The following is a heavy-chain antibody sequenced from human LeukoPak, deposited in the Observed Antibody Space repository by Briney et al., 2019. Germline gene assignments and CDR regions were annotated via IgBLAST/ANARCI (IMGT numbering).Heavy chain of an antibody. CDR3: ARDYRENNWFDP. Sequence: SVKVSCKASGGTFSSYAISWVRQAPGQGLEWMGGIIPILGTANYAQKFQGRVTITTDESTSTAYMELSSLRSEDTAVYYCARDYRENNWFDPWGQGTLVTVSS. CDR2: IIPILGTA. D-gene: IGHD4-11*01. V-gene: IGHV1-69*05. J-gene: IGHJ5*02. CDR1: GGTFSSYA.